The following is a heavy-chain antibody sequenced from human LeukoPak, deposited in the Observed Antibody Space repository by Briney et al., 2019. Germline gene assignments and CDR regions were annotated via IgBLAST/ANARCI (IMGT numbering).Heavy chain of an antibody. Sequence: ASMKVSCKASGGTFSSYAISWVRQAPGQGLEWMGWISAYNGNTNYAQKLQGRVTMTTDTSTSTAYMELRSLRSDDTAVYYCARDSLRYNWNRDAFDIRGQGTMVTVSS. CDR1: GGTFSSYA. D-gene: IGHD1/OR15-1a*01. CDR3: ARDSLRYNWNRDAFDI. V-gene: IGHV1-18*01. CDR2: ISAYNGNT. J-gene: IGHJ3*02.